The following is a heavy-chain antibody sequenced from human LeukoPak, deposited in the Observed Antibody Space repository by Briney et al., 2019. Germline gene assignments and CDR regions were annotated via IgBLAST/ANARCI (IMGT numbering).Heavy chain of an antibody. D-gene: IGHD3-16*02. Sequence: RASVKVSCKASGYTFTSYGISWVRQAPGQGLEWMGWISAYNGNTNYAQKLQGRVTMTTDTSTSTAYMELRSLRSDDTAVYYCARLLMITFGGVIVRPPNYYYYMDVWGKGTTVTVSS. CDR3: ARLLMITFGGVIVRPPNYYYYMDV. CDR1: GYTFTSYG. J-gene: IGHJ6*03. CDR2: ISAYNGNT. V-gene: IGHV1-18*01.